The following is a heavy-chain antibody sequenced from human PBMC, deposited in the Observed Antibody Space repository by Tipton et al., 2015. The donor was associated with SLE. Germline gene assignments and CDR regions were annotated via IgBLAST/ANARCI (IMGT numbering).Heavy chain of an antibody. CDR3: ARKFNDYGDYDS. D-gene: IGHD4-17*01. CDR2: ISSEGRSQ. Sequence: SLRLSCVASGFTFGSSPLHWVRQAPGKGLEWVALISSEGRSQYFADSVKGRFTISRDNSENTLYLQMNSLRTEDTAVYYCARKFNDYGDYDSWGQGTLVTVSS. J-gene: IGHJ5*01. CDR1: GFTFGSSP. V-gene: IGHV3-30*04.